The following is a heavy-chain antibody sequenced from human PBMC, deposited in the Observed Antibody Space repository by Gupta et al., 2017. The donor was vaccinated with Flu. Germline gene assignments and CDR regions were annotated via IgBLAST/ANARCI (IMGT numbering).Heavy chain of an antibody. J-gene: IGHJ4*02. CDR3: ARSGVSSWHSPYYFDF. Sequence: QVQLVQSGAEVKKPGDSVTVSCKASGYTFTGYYVHWVRQAPGQGLQWRGWINPQSGGSNSAQKLQGRVTMMRDTSISTAYMELSSLTSDDTAVYYCARSGVSSWHSPYYFDFWGQGTLVSVSS. D-gene: IGHD2-2*01. V-gene: IGHV1-2*02. CDR2: INPQSGGS. CDR1: GYTFTGYY.